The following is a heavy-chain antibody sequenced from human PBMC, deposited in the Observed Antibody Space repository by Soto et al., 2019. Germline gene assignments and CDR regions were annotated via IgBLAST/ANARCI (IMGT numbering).Heavy chain of an antibody. Sequence: GGSLRLSCAASGFTFDDYTMHWVRQAPGKGLEWVSLISWDGGSTYYADSVKGRFTISRDNSKNSLYLQMNSLRTEDTALYYCAKESGVGANKGYFDYWGQGTLVTVSS. CDR1: GFTFDDYT. CDR2: ISWDGGST. CDR3: AKESGVGANKGYFDY. V-gene: IGHV3-43*01. J-gene: IGHJ4*02. D-gene: IGHD1-26*01.